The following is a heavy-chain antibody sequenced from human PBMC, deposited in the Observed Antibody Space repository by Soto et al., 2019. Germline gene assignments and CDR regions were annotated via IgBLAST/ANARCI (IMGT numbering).Heavy chain of an antibody. CDR3: AREAFGVHSGWFDP. J-gene: IGHJ5*01. CDR1: GYIFTTYS. D-gene: IGHD3-10*01. Sequence: QVQLVQSGPEVRKTGASVMLSCKASGYIFTTYSITWVRQAPGQGLEWMGWISAYNGNTNYAQKFQGRDTMTTDTSTSTAYMELRSLRSVDAAVYYWAREAFGVHSGWFDPWGQGTLVTVSS. CDR2: ISAYNGNT. V-gene: IGHV1-18*04.